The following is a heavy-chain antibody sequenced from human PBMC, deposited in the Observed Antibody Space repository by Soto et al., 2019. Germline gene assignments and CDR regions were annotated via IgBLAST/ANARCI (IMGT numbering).Heavy chain of an antibody. CDR2: IYYSGST. V-gene: IGHV4-39*01. CDR1: GGSISSSSYY. Sequence: QLQLQESGPGLVKPSETLSLTCTVSGGSISSSSYYWGWIRQPPGKGLEWIGSIYYSGSTYYNPSRTSRVTISVDTSKNQFSLKLSSVTAADTAVYYCARRLIYIWAARPRRGNTSNNWFDPWGQGTLVTVSS. CDR3: ARRLIYIWAARPRRGNTSNNWFDP. D-gene: IGHD6-6*01. J-gene: IGHJ5*02.